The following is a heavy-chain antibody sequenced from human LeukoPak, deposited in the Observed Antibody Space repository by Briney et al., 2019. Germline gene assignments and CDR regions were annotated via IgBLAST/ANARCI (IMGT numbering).Heavy chain of an antibody. V-gene: IGHV3-11*01. CDR2: ISSSGSTI. J-gene: IGHJ4*02. Sequence: SGGSLRLSCAASGFTFSDYYMSWICRAPGKGLEWVSYISSSGSTIYYADSVKGRFTISRDNAKNSLYLQMNSLRAEDTAVYYCARSDMITFGGVIVGDYWGQGTLVTVSS. CDR1: GFTFSDYY. CDR3: ARSDMITFGGVIVGDY. D-gene: IGHD3-16*02.